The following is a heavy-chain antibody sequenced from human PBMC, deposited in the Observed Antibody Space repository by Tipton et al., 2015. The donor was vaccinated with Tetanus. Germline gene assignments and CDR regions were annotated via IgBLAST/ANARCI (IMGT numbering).Heavy chain of an antibody. CDR1: GFIFGTYA. CDR3: AKRGQQWVVSSFFDS. D-gene: IGHD6-19*01. Sequence: SLRLSCAGFGFIFGTYAMSWVRQAPGKGLEWVSGISAGGGSTYYADSVEGRFTISRDNSKNTLYLQMNSLRAEDTAVYFCAKRGQQWVVSSFFDSWGQGTLVAVSS. CDR2: ISAGGGST. J-gene: IGHJ4*02. V-gene: IGHV3-23*01.